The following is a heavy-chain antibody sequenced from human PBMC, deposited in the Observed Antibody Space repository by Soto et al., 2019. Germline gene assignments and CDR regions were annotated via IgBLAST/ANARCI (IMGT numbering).Heavy chain of an antibody. Sequence: LSLTCTVSGGSISSGDYYWSWIRQPPGKGLEWIGYIYYSGSTYYNPSLKSRVTISVDTSKNQFSLKLSSVTAADTAVYYCARSLTYSGSYPDYWGQGTLVTVLL. V-gene: IGHV4-30-4*01. CDR1: GGSISSGDYY. CDR3: ARSLTYSGSYPDY. J-gene: IGHJ4*02. CDR2: IYYSGST. D-gene: IGHD1-26*01.